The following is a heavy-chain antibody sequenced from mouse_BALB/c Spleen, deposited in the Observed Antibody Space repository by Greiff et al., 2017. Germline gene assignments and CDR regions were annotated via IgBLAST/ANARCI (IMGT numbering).Heavy chain of an antibody. CDR2: IWAGGST. CDR3: ARDRPYYGNYDAMDY. D-gene: IGHD2-10*01. CDR1: GFSLTSYG. V-gene: IGHV2-9*02. J-gene: IGHJ4*01. Sequence: VKLMESGPGLVAPSQSLSITCTVSGFSLTSYGVHWVRQPPGKGLEWLGVIWAGGSTNYNSALMSRLSISKDNSKSQVFLKMNSLQTDDTAMYYCARDRPYYGNYDAMDYWGQGTSVTVSS.